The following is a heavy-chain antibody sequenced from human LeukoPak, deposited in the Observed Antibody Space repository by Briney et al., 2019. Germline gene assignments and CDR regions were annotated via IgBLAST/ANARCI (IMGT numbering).Heavy chain of an antibody. CDR1: GFTFSSYS. Sequence: PGGSLRLSCAASGFTFSSYSMNWARPAPGKGLEWVSSISSSSSYIYYADSVKGRFTISRDNAKNSLYLQMNSLRAEDTAVYYCAREWDTKNYYYMDVWGKGTTVTVSS. D-gene: IGHD1-26*01. CDR3: AREWDTKNYYYMDV. J-gene: IGHJ6*03. V-gene: IGHV3-21*01. CDR2: ISSSSSYI.